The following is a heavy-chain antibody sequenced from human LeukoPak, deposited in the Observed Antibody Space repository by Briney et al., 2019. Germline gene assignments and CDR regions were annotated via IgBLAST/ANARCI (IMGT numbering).Heavy chain of an antibody. CDR1: GFTFSSYW. Sequence: GGSLRLSCAASGFTFSSYWMTWVRQAPGKGLEWVANIKQDGSEKYYVDSVKGRFTISRDNANNSLCLQMNSLRDEDTAVYYCARDVSAVPGTVNYWGQGTLVTVSS. J-gene: IGHJ4*02. CDR2: IKQDGSEK. D-gene: IGHD6-19*01. CDR3: ARDVSAVPGTVNY. V-gene: IGHV3-7*01.